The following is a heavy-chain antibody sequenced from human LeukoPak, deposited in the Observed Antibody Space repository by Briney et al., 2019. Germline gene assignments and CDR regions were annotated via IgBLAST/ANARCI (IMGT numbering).Heavy chain of an antibody. J-gene: IGHJ4*02. CDR1: GFTFSDYY. V-gene: IGHV3-11*05. CDR3: AKEDEGITVAANVDY. Sequence: KAGGSLRLSCAASGFTFSDYYMSWIRQAPGKGLEWVSDISSTSIYTNYADSVKGRFTISRDNSKNTLYLQMNSLRAEDTAVYYCAKEDEGITVAANVDYWGQGTLVTVSS. CDR2: ISSTSIYT. D-gene: IGHD6-19*01.